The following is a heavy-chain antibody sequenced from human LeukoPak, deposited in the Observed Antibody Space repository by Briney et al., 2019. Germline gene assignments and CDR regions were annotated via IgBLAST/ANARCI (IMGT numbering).Heavy chain of an antibody. CDR3: ARGWEIFGVVIIPLDY. D-gene: IGHD3-3*01. CDR2: INPSGGST. Sequence: ASVNVSCTASGYTFTSYYMHWVRQAPGQGLEWMGIINPSGGSTSYAQKFQGRVTMTRDTSTSTVYMELSSLRSEDTAVYYCARGWEIFGVVIIPLDYWGQGTLVTVSS. CDR1: GYTFTSYY. V-gene: IGHV1-46*01. J-gene: IGHJ4*02.